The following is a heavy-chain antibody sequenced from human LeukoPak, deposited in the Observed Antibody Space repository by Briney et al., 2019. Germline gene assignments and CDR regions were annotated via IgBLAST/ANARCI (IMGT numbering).Heavy chain of an antibody. V-gene: IGHV4-4*09. CDR3: AGASPPERPIWYYYYMDV. CDR1: GGSISSYY. CDR2: IYTSGST. Sequence: SETLSLTCTVAGGSISSYYWSWIRQPPGKGLEWIGYIYTSGSTNYNPSLKGRVTISVDTSKNQFSLKLSSVTAADTAVYYCAGASPPERPIWYYYYMDVWGKGTTVTVSS. J-gene: IGHJ6*03. D-gene: IGHD3-3*01.